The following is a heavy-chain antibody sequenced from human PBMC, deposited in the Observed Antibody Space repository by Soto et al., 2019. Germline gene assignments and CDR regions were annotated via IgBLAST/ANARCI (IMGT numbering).Heavy chain of an antibody. CDR2: IYTSGST. CDR3: ARGNTQMGYNWFDP. V-gene: IGHV4-4*07. Sequence: SETLSLTYTVSGGSISSYYRSWIRQPAGEGLEWIWRIYTSGSTNYNPSLKSRVTMSVDTSNNQFSLKLSSVTAADTAVYYCARGNTQMGYNWFDPWGQGTLVTVS. CDR1: GGSISSYY. D-gene: IGHD2-15*01. J-gene: IGHJ5*02.